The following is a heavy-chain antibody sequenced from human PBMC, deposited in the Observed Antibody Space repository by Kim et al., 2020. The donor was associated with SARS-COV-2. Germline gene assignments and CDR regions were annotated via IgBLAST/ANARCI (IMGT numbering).Heavy chain of an antibody. D-gene: IGHD2-2*02. J-gene: IGHJ3*02. Sequence: GGSLRLSCAASGFTVSSNYMSWVRQAPGKGLEWVSVIYSGGSTYYADSVKGRFTISRHNSKNTLYLQMNSLRAEDTAVYYCARRYCSSTSCYSFDAFDIWGPGTMVTVSS. CDR1: GFTVSSNY. CDR2: IYSGGST. CDR3: ARRYCSSTSCYSFDAFDI. V-gene: IGHV3-53*04.